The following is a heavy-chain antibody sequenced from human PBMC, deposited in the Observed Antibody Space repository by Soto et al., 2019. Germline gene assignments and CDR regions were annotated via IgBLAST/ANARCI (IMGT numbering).Heavy chain of an antibody. CDR3: ARDKDYAFWSGTFDP. CDR2: IYHSGST. J-gene: IGHJ5*02. Sequence: PSETLSLTCAVSGYSISSGYYWGWIRQPPGKGLEWIGSIYHSGSTYYNPSLKSRVTISVDTSKNQFSLKLSSVTAADTAVYYCARDKDYAFWSGTFDPWGQGTLVTVSS. V-gene: IGHV4-38-2*02. CDR1: GYSISSGYY. D-gene: IGHD3-3*01.